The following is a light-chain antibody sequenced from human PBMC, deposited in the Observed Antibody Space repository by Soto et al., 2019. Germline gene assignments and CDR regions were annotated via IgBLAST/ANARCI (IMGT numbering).Light chain of an antibody. CDR3: CSNTRSSTYL. CDR2: EVS. J-gene: IGLJ1*01. CDR1: SSDVDGYNY. Sequence: QSVLTQPASVSGSPGQSITISCTGTSSDVDGYNYVSWYQQHPGKAPKLMIYEVSNRPSGVSSRFSGSKSGNTASLTISGLQAEDEGDYYCCSNTRSSTYLFGTGTKVTVL. V-gene: IGLV2-14*01.